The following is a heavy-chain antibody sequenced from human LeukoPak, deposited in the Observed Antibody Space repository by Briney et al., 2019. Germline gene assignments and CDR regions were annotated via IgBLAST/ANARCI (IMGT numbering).Heavy chain of an antibody. CDR1: GFTLSDYY. D-gene: IGHD1-1*01. V-gene: IGHV3-11*04. J-gene: IGHJ3*02. Sequence: GGSLRLSCAASGFTLSDYYMSWIRQAPGKGLEWVSYISSSGSTIYYADSVKGRFTISRDNAKNSLYLQMNSLRAEDTAVYYCAQLVRSFDAFDIWDQGTMVTVSS. CDR3: AQLVRSFDAFDI. CDR2: ISSSGSTI.